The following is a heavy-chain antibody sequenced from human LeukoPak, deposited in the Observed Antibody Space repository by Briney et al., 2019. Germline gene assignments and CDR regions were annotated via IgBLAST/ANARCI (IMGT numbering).Heavy chain of an antibody. V-gene: IGHV3-23*01. CDR2: ISGSGGST. D-gene: IGHD3-22*01. CDR1: GFTFSSYA. Sequence: GGSLRLSCAASGFTFSSYAMSWVRQAPGKGLEWVSAISGSGGSTYYADSVKGRFTISRDNSKNTLYLQMNSLRAEDTAVYYCAKDPYYYDSSGYDYWGQGTLVTVSS. CDR3: AKDPYYYDSSGYDY. J-gene: IGHJ4*02.